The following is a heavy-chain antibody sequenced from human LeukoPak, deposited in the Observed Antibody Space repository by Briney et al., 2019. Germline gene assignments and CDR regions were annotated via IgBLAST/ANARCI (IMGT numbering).Heavy chain of an antibody. CDR1: GGTFSSYA. J-gene: IGHJ4*02. CDR3: ARSYCSSTSCYPFDY. D-gene: IGHD2-2*01. Sequence: GASVKLSCKGSGGTFSSYAISWVRQAPGQGLEWMGGIIPIFGTANYAQQFQSRVTIIADESTGTAYMELSSLRSEDTAVYYCARSYCSSTSCYPFDYWGQGTLVTVSS. V-gene: IGHV1-69*13. CDR2: IIPIFGTA.